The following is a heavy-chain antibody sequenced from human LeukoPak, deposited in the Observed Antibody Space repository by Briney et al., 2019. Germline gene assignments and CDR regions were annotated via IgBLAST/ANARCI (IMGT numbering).Heavy chain of an antibody. CDR1: GGTFSSYA. CDR3: ARERFYYDSSGYPGIDY. V-gene: IGHV1-69*13. Sequence: SVKVSCKASGGTFSSYAISWVRQAPGQGLEWMGGIIPIFGTANYAQKFQGRVTITADESTSTAYMELSSLRSEDTAVYYCARERFYYDSSGYPGIDYWGQGTLVTVSS. CDR2: IIPIFGTA. D-gene: IGHD3-22*01. J-gene: IGHJ4*02.